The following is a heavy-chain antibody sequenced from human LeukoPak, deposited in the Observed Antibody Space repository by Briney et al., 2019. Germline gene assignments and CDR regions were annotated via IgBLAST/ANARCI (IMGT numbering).Heavy chain of an antibody. D-gene: IGHD6-25*01. J-gene: IGHJ5*01. CDR3: ARGQAATNWFDS. CDR1: GYTFTTYD. CDR2: MNPNSGNT. V-gene: IGHV1-8*01. Sequence: GTSVKVSCKASGYTFTTYDINWVRQATGQGLEWMGWMNPNSGNTGYAQKFQGRVTMTRNTSISTAYMELSSLRSEDTAVYYCARGQAATNWFDSWGQGTLVTVSS.